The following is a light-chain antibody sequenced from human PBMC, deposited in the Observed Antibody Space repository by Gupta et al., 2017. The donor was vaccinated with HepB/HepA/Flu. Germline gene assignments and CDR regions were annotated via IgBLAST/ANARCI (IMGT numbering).Light chain of an antibody. CDR2: EVS. Sequence: QSALTQPPSVSGSPGQSVTISCTGTSSDVGSFNRVSWYQQPQGTAPKLMIYEVSNRPSGVPDRFSGSKPGNTASLTISGLQAEDEADYYCSSFTSGSTLLVFGGGTKLTVL. V-gene: IGLV2-18*02. J-gene: IGLJ2*01. CDR3: SSFTSGSTLLV. CDR1: SSDVGSFNR.